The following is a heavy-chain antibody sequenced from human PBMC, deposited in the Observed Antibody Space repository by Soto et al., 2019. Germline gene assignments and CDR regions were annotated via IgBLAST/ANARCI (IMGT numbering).Heavy chain of an antibody. D-gene: IGHD2-21*02. CDR1: GFAFSSYG. Sequence: QVQLVESGGGVVQPGGSLRLSCAASGFAFSSYGMHWVRQAPGKGLEWVAVVRYDGINKYYADSVKGRFTISRDNSTSMVYLQMNSLRPDDTAVYYCAKLPNCGGDCYFDYWGQGTLVTVSS. CDR3: AKLPNCGGDCYFDY. J-gene: IGHJ4*02. V-gene: IGHV3-30*02. CDR2: VRYDGINK.